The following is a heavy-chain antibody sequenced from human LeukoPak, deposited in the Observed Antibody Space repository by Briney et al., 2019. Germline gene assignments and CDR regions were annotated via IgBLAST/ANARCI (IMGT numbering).Heavy chain of an antibody. Sequence: ASVKVSCTASGGTLNSYVISWVRQAPGQGLEWVGWINPNNGGTYYGQKFQGRVTMTRDTSIRAAYMDLSSLISEDTAVYYCAREGINRVRGVPFDIWGQGTMVTVSS. V-gene: IGHV1-2*02. CDR2: INPNNGGT. CDR1: GGTLNSYV. CDR3: AREGINRVRGVPFDI. D-gene: IGHD3-10*01. J-gene: IGHJ3*02.